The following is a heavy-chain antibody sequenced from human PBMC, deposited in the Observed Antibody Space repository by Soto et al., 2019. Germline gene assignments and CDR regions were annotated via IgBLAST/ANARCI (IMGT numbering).Heavy chain of an antibody. CDR1: GFTFDDYA. J-gene: IGHJ4*02. V-gene: IGHV3-9*01. Sequence: EVQLVESGGGLVQPGRSLRLSCAASGFTFDDYAMHWVRQAPGKGLDWVSGISWNSGSIGYADSVKGRFTISRDNAKNSLYLQMNSLRAEDTALYYCAKDMAVAGVRSSGWSNWGQGTLVTVSS. D-gene: IGHD6-19*01. CDR3: AKDMAVAGVRSSGWSN. CDR2: ISWNSGSI.